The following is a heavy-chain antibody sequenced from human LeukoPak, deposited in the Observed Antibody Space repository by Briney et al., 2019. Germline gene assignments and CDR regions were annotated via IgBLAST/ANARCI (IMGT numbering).Heavy chain of an antibody. D-gene: IGHD3-10*01. Sequence: GGSLRLSCAASGFTFSSYAMHWVRQAPGKGLEWVAVISYDGSNKYYADSVKGRFTISGDNSKNTLYLQMNSLRAEDTAVYYCARDLYGSGSPTLYYYGMDVWGQGTTVTVSS. CDR2: ISYDGSNK. J-gene: IGHJ6*02. CDR3: ARDLYGSGSPTLYYYGMDV. CDR1: GFTFSSYA. V-gene: IGHV3-30*04.